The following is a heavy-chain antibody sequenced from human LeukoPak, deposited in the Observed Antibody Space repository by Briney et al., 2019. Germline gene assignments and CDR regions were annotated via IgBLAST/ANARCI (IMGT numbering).Heavy chain of an antibody. V-gene: IGHV4-39*07. CDR3: ARYGPNDAFDI. CDR2: IYYSGST. Sequence: SETLSLTCAVSGGSISSNSYYWGWIRQPPGKGLEWIGSIYYSGSTYYNPSLKSRVTMSVDTSKNQFSLKLSSVTAVDTAVYYCARYGPNDAFDIWGQGTMVTVSS. CDR1: GGSISSNSYY. D-gene: IGHD3-10*01. J-gene: IGHJ3*02.